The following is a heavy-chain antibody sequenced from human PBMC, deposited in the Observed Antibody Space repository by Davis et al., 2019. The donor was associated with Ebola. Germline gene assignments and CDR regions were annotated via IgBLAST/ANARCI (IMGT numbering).Heavy chain of an antibody. V-gene: IGHV4-4*02. CDR3: ASFTFGRGGY. Sequence: SETLSLTCAVSGGSISSSTWWSWVRQSPGKGLEWIGEFYPSGNTNYNPSLKSRVTISVDTSKNQFSLKLTSVTAADTAVYYCASFTFGRGGYWGQGTLVNVSS. D-gene: IGHD3-16*01. CDR2: FYPSGNT. CDR1: GGSISSSTW. J-gene: IGHJ4*02.